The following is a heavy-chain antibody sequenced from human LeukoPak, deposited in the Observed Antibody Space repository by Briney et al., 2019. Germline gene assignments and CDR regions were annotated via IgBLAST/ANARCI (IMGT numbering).Heavy chain of an antibody. D-gene: IGHD6-19*01. CDR2: IYNGVNT. CDR1: GASTSSRY. CDR3: AQTTGWPGFDF. J-gene: IGHJ4*02. Sequence: SETLSLTCIVSGASTSSRYWSWIRQPPGRALEWIGHIYNGVNTKYSPSLTSRVNISVDTSKNQFSLKLTSLTAADTAIYYCAQTTGWPGFDFWGPGALVTVSS. V-gene: IGHV4-59*08.